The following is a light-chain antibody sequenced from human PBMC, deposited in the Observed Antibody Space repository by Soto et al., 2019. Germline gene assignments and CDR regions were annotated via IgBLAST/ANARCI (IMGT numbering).Light chain of an antibody. CDR3: LSYAGNNNLV. CDR2: EVS. J-gene: IGLJ3*02. Sequence: QSALTQPPSASGSPGQSVTISCTGTSSDVGGYNSVSWYQQHPGKAPKLMIYEVSKRPSGVPDRFSGSKSGNTASLTVSGLQAEDEADYYCLSYAGNNNLVFGGGTKLTVL. CDR1: SSDVGGYNS. V-gene: IGLV2-8*01.